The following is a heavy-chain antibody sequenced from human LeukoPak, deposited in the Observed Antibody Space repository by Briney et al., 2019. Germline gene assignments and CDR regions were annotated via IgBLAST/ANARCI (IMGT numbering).Heavy chain of an antibody. CDR1: GGSISSGSYY. CDR2: IYYSGST. V-gene: IGHV4-61*01. Sequence: SETLSLTCTVSGGSISSGSYYWSWIRQPPGKGLEWIGYIYYSGSTNYNPSLKSRVTISVDTSKNQFSLKLSSVTAADTAVYYCAREHGSLVTTVFQESSPQNDAFDIWGQGTMVTVSS. J-gene: IGHJ3*02. CDR3: AREHGSLVTTVFQESSPQNDAFDI. D-gene: IGHD4-17*01.